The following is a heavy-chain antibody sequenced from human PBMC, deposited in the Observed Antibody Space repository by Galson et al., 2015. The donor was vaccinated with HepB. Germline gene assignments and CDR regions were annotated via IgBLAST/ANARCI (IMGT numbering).Heavy chain of an antibody. CDR3: ARDSRYSTYDPFDY. J-gene: IGHJ4*02. Sequence: SLRLSCAASGFSFSYYTMHWVRQAPGKGLEWVAVISYDGSNEYYADSVKGRFTISRDNSKSTLYLQMNSLRAEDTAMYYCARDSRYSTYDPFDYWGQGTLVTVSS. CDR1: GFSFSYYT. D-gene: IGHD5-12*01. CDR2: ISYDGSNE. V-gene: IGHV3-30-3*01.